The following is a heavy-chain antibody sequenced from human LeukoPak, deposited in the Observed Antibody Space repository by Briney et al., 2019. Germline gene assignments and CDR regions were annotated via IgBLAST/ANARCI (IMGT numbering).Heavy chain of an antibody. CDR2: INHSGST. Sequence: SETLSLTCAVYGGSFSGYYWSWIRQPPGKGLEWIGEINHSGSTNCSPSLKSRVTISVDTSKKQLSLKLSSVTAADTAVYYCARGAGYYDYVWGSYRYATSNWFDPWGQGTLVTVSS. V-gene: IGHV4-34*01. D-gene: IGHD3-16*02. J-gene: IGHJ5*02. CDR1: GGSFSGYY. CDR3: ARGAGYYDYVWGSYRYATSNWFDP.